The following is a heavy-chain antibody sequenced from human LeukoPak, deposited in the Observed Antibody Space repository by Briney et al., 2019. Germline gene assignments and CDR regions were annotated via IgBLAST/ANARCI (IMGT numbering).Heavy chain of an antibody. CDR1: GFTFRSYW. Sequence: PGGSLRLSCAASGFTFRSYWMSWVRQAPGKGLEWVANIKQDGSENYYVDSVRGRFTVSRDNAKNSLYLQMNSLRADDTAVYSCARDGYCRSTSCFHGFDYWGQGTLVTVSS. D-gene: IGHD2-2*01. CDR3: ARDGYCRSTSCFHGFDY. V-gene: IGHV3-7*01. J-gene: IGHJ4*02. CDR2: IKQDGSEN.